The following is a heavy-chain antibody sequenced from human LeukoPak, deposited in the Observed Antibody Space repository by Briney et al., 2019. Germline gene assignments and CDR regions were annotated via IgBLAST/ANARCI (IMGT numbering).Heavy chain of an antibody. CDR2: IYDSWTT. J-gene: IGHJ4*02. V-gene: IGHV4-31*03. CDR3: ARGGDRRGFDY. Sequence: SQTLSLTCIVSGGSISSCGYYWTWIRQHPGKGLEWIGYIYDSWTTYYNPSLKSRVSISVDTSKNQFSLKLSSVTAADTAVYYCARGGDRRGFDYWGQGTLVTVSS. D-gene: IGHD1-14*01. CDR1: GGSISSCGYY.